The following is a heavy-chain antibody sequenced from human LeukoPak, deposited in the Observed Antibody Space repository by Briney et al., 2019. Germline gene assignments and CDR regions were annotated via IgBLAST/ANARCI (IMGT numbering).Heavy chain of an antibody. Sequence: SETLSLTCTVSGGSISSYYWSWIRQPPGKGLEWIGYIYYSGSTNYNPSLKSRVTIAVDTSKNQFSLKLSSVTAADTAVYYCARAGQDIRRGYSYAGWFDPWGQGTLVTVSS. CDR1: GGSISSYY. J-gene: IGHJ5*02. CDR2: IYYSGST. D-gene: IGHD5-18*01. V-gene: IGHV4-59*01. CDR3: ARAGQDIRRGYSYAGWFDP.